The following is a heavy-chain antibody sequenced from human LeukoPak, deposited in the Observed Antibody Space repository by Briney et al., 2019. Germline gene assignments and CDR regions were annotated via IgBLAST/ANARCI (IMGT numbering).Heavy chain of an antibody. Sequence: GGSLRLSCAASGFTFSNYWMHWVRQVPGKGLEWISAISGSGGSTYYADSVKGRFTISRDNSKNTLYLQMNSLRAEDTAVYYCAKSPRKYCSGGSCPFDYWGQGTLVTVSS. CDR2: ISGSGGST. V-gene: IGHV3-23*01. J-gene: IGHJ4*02. D-gene: IGHD2-15*01. CDR3: AKSPRKYCSGGSCPFDY. CDR1: GFTFSNYW.